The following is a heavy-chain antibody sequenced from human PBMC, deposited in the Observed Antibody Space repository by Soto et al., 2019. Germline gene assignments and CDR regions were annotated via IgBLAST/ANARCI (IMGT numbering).Heavy chain of an antibody. J-gene: IGHJ5*02. V-gene: IGHV4-30-4*01. D-gene: IGHD6-6*01. CDR1: GGSISSGDYY. CDR2: IYHSGST. Sequence: QVQLQESGPGLVKPSQTLSLTCTVSGGSISSGDYYWSWIRQPPGKGLEWIGYIYHSGSTYYNPSLTSRVTISVATSKNHFPLKLSSVTAADTAVYYCARERPDGARLDPWGQGTLVTVSS. CDR3: ARERPDGARLDP.